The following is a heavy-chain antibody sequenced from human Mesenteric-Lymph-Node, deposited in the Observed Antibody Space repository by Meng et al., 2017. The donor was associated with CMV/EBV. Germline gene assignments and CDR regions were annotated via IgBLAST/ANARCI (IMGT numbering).Heavy chain of an antibody. Sequence: GGSLRLSCAASGFTFSSYSMNWVRQAPGKGLEWVSSISSSSSYIYYADSVKGRFTISRDNVKNSLYLQMNSLRAEDTAVYYCAKDGGLGMAWFDPWGQGTLVTVSS. D-gene: IGHD4-23*01. CDR3: AKDGGLGMAWFDP. J-gene: IGHJ5*02. V-gene: IGHV3-21*04. CDR1: GFTFSSYS. CDR2: ISSSSSYI.